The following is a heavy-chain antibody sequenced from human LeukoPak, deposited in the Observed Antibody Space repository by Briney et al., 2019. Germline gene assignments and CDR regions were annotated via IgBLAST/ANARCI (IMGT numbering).Heavy chain of an antibody. CDR3: ARDLAAAEDY. Sequence: GGSLRLSCAASGFTFSSYWMSWVRQAPGKGLEWVANIKQDGSEKYYVDSVKGRFTISRDNSKNTPYLQMNSLRAEDTAVYYCARDLAAAEDYWGQGTLVTVSS. CDR1: GFTFSSYW. CDR2: IKQDGSEK. J-gene: IGHJ4*02. D-gene: IGHD6-13*01. V-gene: IGHV3-7*01.